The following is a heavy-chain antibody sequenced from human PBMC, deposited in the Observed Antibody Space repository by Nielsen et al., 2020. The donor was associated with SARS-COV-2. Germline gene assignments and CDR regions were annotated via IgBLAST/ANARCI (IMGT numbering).Heavy chain of an antibody. D-gene: IGHD6-13*01. CDR2: IDPSDSYT. J-gene: IGHJ6*02. CDR1: GYSFTSYW. Sequence: GRSLRLSCKGSGYSFTSYWISWVRQMPGKGLEWMGRIDPSDSYTNYSPSFQGHVTISADKSISTAYLQWSSLKASDTAMYYCARLSSSSSWYDPYYYYGMDVWGQGTTVTVSS. CDR3: ARLSSSSSWYDPYYYYGMDV. V-gene: IGHV5-10-1*01.